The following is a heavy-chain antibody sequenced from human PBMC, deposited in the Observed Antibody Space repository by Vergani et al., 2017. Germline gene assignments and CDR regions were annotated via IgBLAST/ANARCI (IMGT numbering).Heavy chain of an antibody. CDR1: GFTFSSYS. CDR2: ISSSSSYI. J-gene: IGHJ5*02. V-gene: IGHV3-21*01. D-gene: IGHD3-9*01. CDR3: ARADILTGWSWFDP. Sequence: EVQLVESGGGLVKPGGSLRLSCAASGFTFSSYSMNWVRQAPGKGLEWVSSISSSSSYIYYADSVKGRFTISRDNAKTSLYLQMNSLRAEDTAVYYCARADILTGWSWFDPWGQGTLVTVSS.